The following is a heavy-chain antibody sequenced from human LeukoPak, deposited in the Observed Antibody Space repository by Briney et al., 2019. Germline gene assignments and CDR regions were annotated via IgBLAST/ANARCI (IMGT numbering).Heavy chain of an antibody. CDR1: GYTFTSYG. Sequence: ASVTVSCKASGYTFTSYGISGVRQARGRGVEWMGWISAYNGNTNYAQKLQGRVTMTTDTSTSTAYMELRSLRSDDTAVYYCAVGPMRAPNWFDPWGQGTLVTVSS. CDR2: ISAYNGNT. CDR3: AVGPMRAPNWFDP. V-gene: IGHV1-18*01. J-gene: IGHJ5*02.